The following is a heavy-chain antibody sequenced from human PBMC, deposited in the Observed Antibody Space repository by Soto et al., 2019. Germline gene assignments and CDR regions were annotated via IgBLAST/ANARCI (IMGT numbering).Heavy chain of an antibody. CDR2: VSGSNGNT. J-gene: IGHJ4*02. Sequence: QVQLVQSEAEVKKPGAAVKGSCEASGYTFINHGISWVRQAPGQGLEWMGWVSGSNGNTKYAQKFQGRVTMTTETSTSTAQMELRNLRSDDTAVYFCARDFYPLAYYFDPWGQGPLVTVSS. V-gene: IGHV1-18*04. CDR1: GYTFINHG. CDR3: ARDFYPLAYYFDP.